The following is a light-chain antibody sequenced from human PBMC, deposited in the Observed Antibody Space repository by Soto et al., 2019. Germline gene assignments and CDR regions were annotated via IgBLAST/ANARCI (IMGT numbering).Light chain of an antibody. CDR1: QSVSSTY. Sequence: ETVLTQSPGSLSLSPGETATLSCRASQSVSSTYLAWYQQKPGQAPRVLIYGASSRATVIPDRFSGSGSGTDFTLTIIRLEPEDFEVYYCHQCGNSWWTFGQGTKVEIK. V-gene: IGKV3-20*01. CDR3: HQCGNSWWT. J-gene: IGKJ1*01. CDR2: GAS.